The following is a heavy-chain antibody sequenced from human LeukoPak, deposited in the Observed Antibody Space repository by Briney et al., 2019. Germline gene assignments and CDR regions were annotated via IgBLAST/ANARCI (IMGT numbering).Heavy chain of an antibody. CDR3: ARDVGPYGGSPGAD. D-gene: IGHD2-15*01. CDR1: GFTFSNYW. J-gene: IGHJ4*02. CDR2: IKTDGSEA. Sequence: GGSLRPSCDASGFTFSNYWMHWVRHVPGKGLVWVSRIKTDGSEASYMDSVKGRFIISRDNAKNTLYLQMNSLRDDDTAVYFCARDVGPYGGSPGADWGQGTLVIVST. V-gene: IGHV3-74*01.